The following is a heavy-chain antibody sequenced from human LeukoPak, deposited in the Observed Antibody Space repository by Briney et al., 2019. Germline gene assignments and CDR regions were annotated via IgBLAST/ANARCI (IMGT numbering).Heavy chain of an antibody. J-gene: IGHJ6*02. CDR3: ARGGGGYSGYYYYGMDV. D-gene: IGHD5-12*01. CDR1: GYTFTSYA. CDR2: IIPILGIA. V-gene: IGHV1-69*04. Sequence: SVKVSCKASGYTFTSYAMNWVRQAPGQGLEWMGRIIPILGIANYAQKFQGRVTITADKSTSTAYMELSSLRSEDTAVYYCARGGGGYSGYYYYGMDVWGQGTTVTVSS.